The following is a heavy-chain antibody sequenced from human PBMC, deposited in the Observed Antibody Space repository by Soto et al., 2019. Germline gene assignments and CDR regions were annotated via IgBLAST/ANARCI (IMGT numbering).Heavy chain of an antibody. J-gene: IGHJ4*02. CDR1: EFAFGTYA. Sequence: GGSLRLSCAVSEFAFGTYAMSWVRQAPGRGLEWVSLISDSGDKTYYRDSVKGRFTISRDTSKNTLYLQMNSLRAEDTAIYYCAKDKQYNSGHEVFDYWGQGT. CDR2: ISDSGDKT. D-gene: IGHD1-1*01. CDR3: AKDKQYNSGHEVFDY. V-gene: IGHV3-23*01.